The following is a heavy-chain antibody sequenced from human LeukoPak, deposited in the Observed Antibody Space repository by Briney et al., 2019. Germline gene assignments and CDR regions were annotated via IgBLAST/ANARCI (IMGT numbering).Heavy chain of an antibody. CDR2: ISYDGSKK. CDR1: GFTFKSYA. V-gene: IGHV3-30*01. J-gene: IGHJ6*02. D-gene: IGHD3-9*01. CDR3: ARDQDILTGYNYGMDV. Sequence: GGSLRLSCAASGFTFKSYALHWVRQAPGKGLEWVAVISYDGSKKYYAASVKGRFTISRDNSKNTLYLQMNSLRAEDTAVYYCARDQDILTGYNYGMDVWGQGTTVTVSS.